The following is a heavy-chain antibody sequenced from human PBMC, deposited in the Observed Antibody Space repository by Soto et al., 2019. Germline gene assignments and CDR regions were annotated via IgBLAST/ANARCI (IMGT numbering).Heavy chain of an antibody. CDR2: IWYDGSNK. CDR3: ASARASYYGRGY. V-gene: IGHV3-33*01. CDR1: GFTFSSYG. D-gene: IGHD3-10*01. Sequence: GSLRLSCAASGFTFSSYGMHWVRQAPGKGREWVAVIWYDGSNKYYADSVKGRFTISRDNSKNTLYLQMNSLRAEDTAVYYCASARASYYGRGYWGRGTLVAVAS. J-gene: IGHJ4*02.